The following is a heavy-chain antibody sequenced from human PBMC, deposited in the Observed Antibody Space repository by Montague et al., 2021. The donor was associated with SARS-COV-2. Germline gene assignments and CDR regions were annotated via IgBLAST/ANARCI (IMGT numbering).Heavy chain of an antibody. D-gene: IGHD3-10*01. CDR1: GFTLSSYA. V-gene: IGHV3-23*01. CDR2: ISGSGGST. Sequence: SLRLSCAASGFTLSSYAMSWVRQAPGKGLEWVSAISGSGGSTYYXXSLKGRFTISRDNSKNTLYLQMNSLRAEDTAVYYCAKDALLLWFGELSRFNERYYFDYWGQGTLVTVSS. CDR3: AKDALLLWFGELSRFNERYYFDY. J-gene: IGHJ4*02.